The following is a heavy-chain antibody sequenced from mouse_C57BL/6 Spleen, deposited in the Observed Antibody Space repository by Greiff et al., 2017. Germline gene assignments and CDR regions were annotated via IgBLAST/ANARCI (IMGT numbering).Heavy chain of an antibody. J-gene: IGHJ3*01. CDR1: GYTFTSYW. V-gene: IGHV1-61*01. CDR3: ARGSNYVFAY. CDR2: IYPSDSET. D-gene: IGHD2-5*01. Sequence: QVQLQQSGAELVRPGSSVKLSCKASGYTFTSYWMDWVKQRPGQGLEWIGNIYPSDSETHYNQKFKDKATLTVDKSSSTAYMQLSSLTSEDSAVYYCARGSNYVFAYWGQGTLVTVSA.